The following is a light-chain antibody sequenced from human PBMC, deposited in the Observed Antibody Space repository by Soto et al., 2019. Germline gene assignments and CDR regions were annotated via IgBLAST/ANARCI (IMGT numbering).Light chain of an antibody. CDR2: EVT. V-gene: IGLV2-14*01. Sequence: QSALTQPASVSGSPGQSMTISCTGTSSDVGGYNYVSWFQQYPGKAPKVMIYEVTNRPSGVSNRFSGSKSGNTASLTISGLQAEDEADYYCSSYTSSNTLIFGGGTKLTVL. CDR3: SSYTSSNTLI. J-gene: IGLJ2*01. CDR1: SSDVGGYNY.